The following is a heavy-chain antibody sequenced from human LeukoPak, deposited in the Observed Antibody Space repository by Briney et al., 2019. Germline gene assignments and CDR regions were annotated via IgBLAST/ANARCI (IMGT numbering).Heavy chain of an antibody. CDR2: INHSGST. CDR1: GGSFSGYY. Sequence: PSETLSLTCAVYGGSFSGYYRSWIRQPPGKGLEWIGEINHSGSTNYNPSLKSRVTISVDTSKNQFSLKLSSVTAADTAVYYCARGIHSSSWYVDYWGQATLVTVSS. D-gene: IGHD6-13*01. J-gene: IGHJ4*02. V-gene: IGHV4-34*01. CDR3: ARGIHSSSWYVDY.